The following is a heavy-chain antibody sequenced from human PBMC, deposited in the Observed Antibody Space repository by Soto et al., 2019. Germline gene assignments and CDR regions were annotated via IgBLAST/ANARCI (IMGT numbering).Heavy chain of an antibody. V-gene: IGHV1-69*02. Sequence: SVKVSFKASGGTFSSYTISWVRQAPGQGLEWMGRIIPILGIANYAQKFQGRVTITADKSTSTAYMELSSLRSEDTAVYYCASSQEDLRYGDWLFVAPPYYFDYWGQGTLVTVSS. CDR1: GGTFSSYT. CDR2: IIPILGIA. CDR3: ASSQEDLRYGDWLFVAPPYYFDY. D-gene: IGHD3-9*01. J-gene: IGHJ4*02.